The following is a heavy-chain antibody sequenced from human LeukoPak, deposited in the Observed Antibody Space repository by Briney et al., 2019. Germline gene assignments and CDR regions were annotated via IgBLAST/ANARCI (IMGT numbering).Heavy chain of an antibody. D-gene: IGHD3-3*01. Sequence: QSGGSLRLSCAASGFTFNAFGMNWVRQAPGKGLEWVSYIGTTSGAIYYADSVKGRFTISRDSAKNSLYLQMSSLRAEDTAVYYCATDRGWRTSGYYLYYFEYWGQGTLVTFSS. V-gene: IGHV3-48*01. CDR1: GFTFNAFG. CDR3: ATDRGWRTSGYYLYYFEY. J-gene: IGHJ4*02. CDR2: IGTTSGAI.